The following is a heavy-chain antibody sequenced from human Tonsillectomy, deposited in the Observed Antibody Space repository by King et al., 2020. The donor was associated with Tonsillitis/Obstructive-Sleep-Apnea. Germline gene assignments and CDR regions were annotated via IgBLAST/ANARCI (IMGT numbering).Heavy chain of an antibody. V-gene: IGHV3-30*04. J-gene: IGHJ6*03. D-gene: IGHD3-16*02. CDR3: AIGGLFGELSSYYNYYMDV. CDR2: ISYDESYK. CDR1: GFTFSNYA. Sequence: VQLVESGGGVVQPGRSLRLSCAASGFTFSNYAMHWVRQAPGKGLEWVAVISYDESYKYYADSVKGRFTISRDNSKNTLYLQMNSLRAEDTAVYYCAIGGLFGELSSYYNYYMDVWGKGTTVTVPS.